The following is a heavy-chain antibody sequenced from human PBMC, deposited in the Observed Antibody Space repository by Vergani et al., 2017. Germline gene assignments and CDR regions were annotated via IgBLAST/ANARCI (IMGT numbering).Heavy chain of an antibody. Sequence: QVQLVESGGGVVQPGGSLRLSCGASGFTFSNYGMHWVRQAPGKGLEWVTFIRYDGINTYYADSVKGRFTISRDNSKNTLFLQMNSLRPEDTAVYYCARDTVTGSRYFDYWGQGTLVTVSS. CDR1: GFTFSNYG. CDR2: IRYDGINT. D-gene: IGHD6-19*01. V-gene: IGHV3-30*02. J-gene: IGHJ4*02. CDR3: ARDTVTGSRYFDY.